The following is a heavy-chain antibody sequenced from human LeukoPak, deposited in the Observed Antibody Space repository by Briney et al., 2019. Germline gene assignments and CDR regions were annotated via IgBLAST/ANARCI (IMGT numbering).Heavy chain of an antibody. CDR3: ARDFRVTDHYFDY. Sequence: PSETLSFTCTVSGGSINSGGYYWTWIRQHPGKGLEWIGYIYYSGYTYYNPSLKSRVTISLDTSKNQFSLKLSSVTAADTAVYYCARDFRVTDHYFDYWGQGTLVTVSS. CDR1: GGSINSGGYY. CDR2: IYYSGYT. J-gene: IGHJ4*02. D-gene: IGHD2-21*02. V-gene: IGHV4-31*03.